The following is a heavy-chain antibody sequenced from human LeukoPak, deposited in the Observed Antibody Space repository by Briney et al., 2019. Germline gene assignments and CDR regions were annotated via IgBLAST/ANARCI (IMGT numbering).Heavy chain of an antibody. CDR3: AKGSSGGRPYYFDY. CDR2: ISDDGVYT. V-gene: IGHV3-23*01. Sequence: GSLRLSCVASGFTFRNYAMSWVRQSPGKGLEWISAISDDGVYTFHADAVKGRLTISRDNSKNTLSLQMDSLRAEDSAIYYCAKGSSGGRPYYFDYWGQGALVTVSS. J-gene: IGHJ4*02. D-gene: IGHD3-22*01. CDR1: GFTFRNYA.